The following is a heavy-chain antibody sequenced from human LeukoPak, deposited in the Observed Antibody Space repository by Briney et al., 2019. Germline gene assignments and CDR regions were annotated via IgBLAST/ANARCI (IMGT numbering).Heavy chain of an antibody. CDR3: AKVKLSGGFDY. CDR1: GFTFSSYA. V-gene: IGHV3-23*01. CDR2: ISGSGGST. J-gene: IGHJ4*02. D-gene: IGHD3-10*01. Sequence: GGSLRLSCAASGFTFSSYAMSWVRQAPGKGLEWVSAISGSGGSTYSADSVKGRFTISRDNSKNTLYLQMNSRRAEDTAVYYCAKVKLSGGFDYWGQGTLVTVSS.